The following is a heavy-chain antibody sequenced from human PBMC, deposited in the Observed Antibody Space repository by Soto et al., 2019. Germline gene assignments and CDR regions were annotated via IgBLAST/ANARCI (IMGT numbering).Heavy chain of an antibody. V-gene: IGHV4-31*03. J-gene: IGHJ5*02. CDR1: GGSINSGGYY. CDR3: ARSVFP. CDR2: IYYSVST. Sequence: QVQLQESGPGLVKPSQTLSLTCTVSGGSINSGGYYWSWIRQHPGKGLEWIGYIYYSVSTYYKPSLKSRVTIAEDTSKNQSSLKLRSVTAADTAVYYCARSVFPWGQGPLVTVSS.